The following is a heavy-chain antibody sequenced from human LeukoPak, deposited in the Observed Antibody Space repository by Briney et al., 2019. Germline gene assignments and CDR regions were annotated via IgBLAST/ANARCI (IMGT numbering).Heavy chain of an antibody. Sequence: SETLSLTCTVSGGSITSYYWAWLRQPPEKGLEWIGYVYYSGYSNYNPSLKSRVTISVDTSKNQFSLKLSSVTAADTAVYYCARVNDRWAFDIWGQGTMVTVSS. V-gene: IGHV4-59*13. CDR1: GGSITSYY. CDR2: VYYSGYS. CDR3: ARVNDRWAFDI. D-gene: IGHD6-13*01. J-gene: IGHJ3*02.